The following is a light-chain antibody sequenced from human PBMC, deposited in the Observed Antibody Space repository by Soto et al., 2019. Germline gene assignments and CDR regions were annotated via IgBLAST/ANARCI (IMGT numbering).Light chain of an antibody. CDR2: KAS. Sequence: DIQMTPSPSTLSASVGGRVTITCRASQSIDRWLAWYQQKPGEVPNLPVYKASSLESGVPSRFSGSGFGTEFTLSITSLQPDDFATYYCQQYNSFPYSFGQGTRLEIK. CDR1: QSIDRW. CDR3: QQYNSFPYS. V-gene: IGKV1-5*03. J-gene: IGKJ2*03.